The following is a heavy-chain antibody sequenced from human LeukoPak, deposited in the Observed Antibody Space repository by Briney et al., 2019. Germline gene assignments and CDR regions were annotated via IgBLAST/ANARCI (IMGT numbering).Heavy chain of an antibody. CDR1: GFTVRNNH. CDR2: IDSRDNT. Sequence: PGGSLRLSCAASGFTVRNNHMSWVRQAPGNGLEWVSVIDSRDNTYHADSVKGRFTISRHTSKNTLYLQMNSLRAEDTAVYYCARESTPLRGAFDPWGPGTLVTVSS. D-gene: IGHD5-24*01. V-gene: IGHV3-53*04. J-gene: IGHJ5*02. CDR3: ARESTPLRGAFDP.